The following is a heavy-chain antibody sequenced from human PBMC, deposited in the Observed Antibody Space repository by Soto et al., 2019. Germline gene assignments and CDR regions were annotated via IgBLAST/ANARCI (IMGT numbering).Heavy chain of an antibody. D-gene: IGHD6-13*01. Sequence: PGGSLRLSCEASGFTFSGFDMHWVRQPTGKGLEWVSSIGTAGDTYYAVSVKGRFTISRDNAKNSLSLQMNSLRAGDMAVYFCAKSQEIGTHFFDSWGQGNQVTVSS. CDR2: IGTAGDT. CDR1: GFTFSGFD. J-gene: IGHJ4*02. V-gene: IGHV3-13*01. CDR3: AKSQEIGTHFFDS.